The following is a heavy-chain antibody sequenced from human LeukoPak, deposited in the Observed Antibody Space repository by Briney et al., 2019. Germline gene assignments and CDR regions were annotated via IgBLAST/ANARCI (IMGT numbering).Heavy chain of an antibody. CDR2: IYYSGST. J-gene: IGHJ4*02. CDR3: AVGDTPYYFDY. Sequence: SETLSLTCPVSGGSISSGVYYWIWLRQPPGKGLEWIGYIYYSGSTYYNPSLKSRVTISVDTSKNQFSMKLSSVTDADTAVYYCAVGDTPYYFDYWGQGTLVTVSS. CDR1: GGSISSGVYY. D-gene: IGHD3-16*01. V-gene: IGHV4-31*03.